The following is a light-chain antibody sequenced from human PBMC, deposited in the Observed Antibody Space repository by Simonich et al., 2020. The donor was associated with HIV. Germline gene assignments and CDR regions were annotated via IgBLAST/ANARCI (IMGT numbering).Light chain of an antibody. CDR1: QDIKNY. CDR2: SAS. Sequence: DIQMTQSLSSLSASVGDRVTITCHASQDIKNYLNWYQPKPGKAPKLLIYSASNLETGVPSRFSGSGSRTDFTFTISSLQPADIATYYCQQYDELPYTFGQGTKLEIK. CDR3: QQYDELPYT. V-gene: IGKV1-33*01. J-gene: IGKJ2*01.